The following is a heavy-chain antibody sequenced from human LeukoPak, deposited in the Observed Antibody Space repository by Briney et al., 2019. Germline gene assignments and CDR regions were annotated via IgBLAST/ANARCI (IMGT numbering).Heavy chain of an antibody. J-gene: IGHJ4*02. CDR3: ARERSGTTSLDY. V-gene: IGHV3-21*01. D-gene: IGHD1-7*01. Sequence: GGSLRLSCAASGFTFSSFSMNWVRQAPGKGLERVSHISSSSSYIYYADSVKGRFTISRDNAKNSLYLEMNSLRAEDTAVYYCARERSGTTSLDYWGQGTLVTVSS. CDR1: GFTFSSFS. CDR2: ISSSSSYI.